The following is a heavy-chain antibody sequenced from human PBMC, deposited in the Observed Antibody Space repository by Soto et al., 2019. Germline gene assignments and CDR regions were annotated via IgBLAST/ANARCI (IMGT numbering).Heavy chain of an antibody. CDR2: VSFDGNKQ. D-gene: IGHD1-1*01. Sequence: QVHVVESGGGVVQPGRTLRLSCVTSGFIFNSCDMHWVRQARGKRLEWVAVVSFDGNKQYYVDSVKGRFTVSRDNSKNTVYLQMESLRPDDTAVYYCAKAVGAQHGYDFCFDHWGQGTLVTVSS. V-gene: IGHV3-30*18. CDR1: GFIFNSCD. CDR3: AKAVGAQHGYDFCFDH. J-gene: IGHJ4*02.